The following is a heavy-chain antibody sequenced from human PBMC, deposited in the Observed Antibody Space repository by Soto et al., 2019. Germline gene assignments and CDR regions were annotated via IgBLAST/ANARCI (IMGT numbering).Heavy chain of an antibody. CDR1: GGSFSGYY. D-gene: IGHD3-10*01. Sequence: SATLSLTCAVYGGSFSGYYWSWIRQPPGKGLEWIGEINHSGSTYYNPSLKSRVTISVDTSKNQFSLRLSSVTAADTAVYYCVRVSPHRAGRTHWFDPLGHGTTVTVSA. CDR3: VRVSPHRAGRTHWFDP. CDR2: INHSGST. J-gene: IGHJ5*02. V-gene: IGHV4-34*01.